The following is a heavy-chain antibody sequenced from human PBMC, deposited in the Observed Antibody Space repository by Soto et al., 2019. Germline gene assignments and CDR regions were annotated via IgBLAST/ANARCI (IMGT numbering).Heavy chain of an antibody. CDR1: GFTFSSYG. CDR2: ISYDGSNK. D-gene: IGHD1-26*01. V-gene: IGHV3-30*18. Sequence: QVQLVESGGGVVQPGRSLRLSCAASGFTFSSYGMHWVRQAPGKGLEWVAVISYDGSNKYYADSVKGRFTISRDNSKNTLYLQMNSLRAEDTAVYYCAKAWELSAFDIWVQGTMVTVSS. CDR3: AKAWELSAFDI. J-gene: IGHJ3*02.